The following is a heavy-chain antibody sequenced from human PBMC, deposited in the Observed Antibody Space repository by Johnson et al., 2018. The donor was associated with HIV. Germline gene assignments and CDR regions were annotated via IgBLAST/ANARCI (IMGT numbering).Heavy chain of an antibody. J-gene: IGHJ3*02. Sequence: VQLVESGGGLVQPGRSLRLSCAASGITFDEYALHWVRQAPGKGLEWVSGISWNGGSTTYADSVKGRFIISRDNAKNSLYLQMNSLRGEDTAFYYCARGRLISMIVSAGAFDIWGQGTMVTVSS. CDR3: ARGRLISMIVSAGAFDI. CDR2: ISWNGGST. D-gene: IGHD3-22*01. CDR1: GITFDEYA. V-gene: IGHV3-9*01.